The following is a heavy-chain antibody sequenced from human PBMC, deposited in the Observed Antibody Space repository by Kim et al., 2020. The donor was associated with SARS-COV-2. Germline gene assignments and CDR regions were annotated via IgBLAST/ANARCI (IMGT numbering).Heavy chain of an antibody. J-gene: IGHJ4*02. Sequence: YAQKFQGRVTITADESTSTAYMELSSLRSEDTAVYYCARDGGYSGSYRSYWGQGTLVTVSS. V-gene: IGHV1-69*01. CDR3: ARDGGYSGSYRSY. D-gene: IGHD1-26*01.